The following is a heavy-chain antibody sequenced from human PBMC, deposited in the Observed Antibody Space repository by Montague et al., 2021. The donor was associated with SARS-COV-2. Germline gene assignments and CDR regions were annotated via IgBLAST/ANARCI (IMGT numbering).Heavy chain of an antibody. CDR1: GGSFSDYF. Sequence: SETLSLTCAVYGGSFSDYFWTWIRQPPGKGLEWIGEINHRGTSNYNPPLKSRVSISSDTSKNQFSLYLGSVTAADTAVYYCARGRQHFNMIVVVMTGGEYYFDYWGQGTLVTVSS. D-gene: IGHD3-22*01. CDR2: INHRGTS. V-gene: IGHV4-34*01. J-gene: IGHJ4*02. CDR3: ARGRQHFNMIVVVMTGGEYYFDY.